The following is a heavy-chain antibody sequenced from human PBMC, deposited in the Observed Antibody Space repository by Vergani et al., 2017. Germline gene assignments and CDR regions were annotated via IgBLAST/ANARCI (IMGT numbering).Heavy chain of an antibody. D-gene: IGHD6-13*01. Sequence: QVQLVESGGNLDQPGRSLRLSCAAAGFKFSNFGMHWVRQVPGKGLGWVAFISYNGGNQYYADSVQGRFTISRDNTKNILYLQMSSLRVEDTALYYCTRDVADTHSSIWPLNYHYFMDVWGEGTTVTVSS. CDR3: TRDVADTHSSIWPLNYHYFMDV. CDR1: GFKFSNFG. CDR2: ISYNGGNQ. V-gene: IGHV3-33*05. J-gene: IGHJ6*03.